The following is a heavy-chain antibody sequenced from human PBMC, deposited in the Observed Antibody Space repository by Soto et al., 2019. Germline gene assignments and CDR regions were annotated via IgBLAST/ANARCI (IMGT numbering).Heavy chain of an antibody. V-gene: IGHV3-30-3*01. CDR3: ARSYCSSTSCYIRYYYGMDV. D-gene: IGHD2-2*02. CDR2: ISYDGSNK. CDR1: GFTFSSYA. Sequence: AGGSLRLSCAASGFTFSSYAMHWVRQAPGKGLEWVAVISYDGSNKYYADSVKGRFTISRDNSKNTLYLQMNSLRAEDTAVYYCARSYCSSTSCYIRYYYGMDVWGQGTTVTVS. J-gene: IGHJ6*02.